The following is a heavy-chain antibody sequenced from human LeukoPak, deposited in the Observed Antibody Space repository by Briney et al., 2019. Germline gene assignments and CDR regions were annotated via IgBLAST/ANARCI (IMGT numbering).Heavy chain of an antibody. CDR1: GFTFSSSG. Sequence: GGSLRLSCAASGFTFSSSGMRWVRQAPGKGLEWVALIWYDGSIKSYADSVKGRFTISRDNSKNALNLQMNSLGAEDTAVYYCARARGTTPNYFDSWGQGTLVTVSS. V-gene: IGHV3-33*01. D-gene: IGHD3-16*01. CDR2: IWYDGSIK. CDR3: ARARGTTPNYFDS. J-gene: IGHJ4*02.